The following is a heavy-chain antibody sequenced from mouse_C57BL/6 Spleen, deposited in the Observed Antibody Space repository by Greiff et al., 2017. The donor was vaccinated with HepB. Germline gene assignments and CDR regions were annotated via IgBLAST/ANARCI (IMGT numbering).Heavy chain of an antibody. Sequence: VQLQQSGTVLARPGASVKMSCKTSGYTFTSYWMHWVKQRPGQGLEWIGAIYPGNSDTSYNQKFKGKAKLTAVTSASTAYMELSSLTNEDSAVYYCTRLHGYDVGYAMDYWGQGTSVTVSS. CDR3: TRLHGYDVGYAMDY. J-gene: IGHJ4*01. D-gene: IGHD2-2*01. CDR2: IYPGNSDT. V-gene: IGHV1-5*01. CDR1: GYTFTSYW.